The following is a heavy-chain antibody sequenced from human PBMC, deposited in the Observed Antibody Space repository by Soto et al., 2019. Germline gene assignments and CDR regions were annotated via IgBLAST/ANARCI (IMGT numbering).Heavy chain of an antibody. Sequence: EVQLLESGGGLVQPGGSLRLSCAASGFTFSSYAMNWVRQAPGKGLEWVSAIGTNSDTYYADSVKGRFTISRDNFKTTLDLQMNSLRAEDTALYYCAKKYPGTRPFDYWGQGTLVTVSS. V-gene: IGHV3-23*01. CDR2: IGTNSDT. J-gene: IGHJ4*02. D-gene: IGHD2-2*01. CDR1: GFTFSSYA. CDR3: AKKYPGTRPFDY.